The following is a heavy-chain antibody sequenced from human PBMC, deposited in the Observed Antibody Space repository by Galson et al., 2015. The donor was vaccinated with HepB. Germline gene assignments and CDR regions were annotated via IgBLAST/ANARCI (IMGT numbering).Heavy chain of an antibody. CDR1: SGDITSYY. CDR3: ARDVAARGGGKFRAFDAFDI. CDR2: IYHSGTT. Sequence: SETLSLTCSVSSGDITSYYWNWVRQAPGKGLEWIGYIYHSGTTKYNPSPKGRVAISVDTSKSQFSLQLYSVTASDTAVYYCARDVAARGGGKFRAFDAFDIWGQGTKVTVSS. V-gene: IGHV4-59*01. D-gene: IGHD6-6*01. J-gene: IGHJ3*02.